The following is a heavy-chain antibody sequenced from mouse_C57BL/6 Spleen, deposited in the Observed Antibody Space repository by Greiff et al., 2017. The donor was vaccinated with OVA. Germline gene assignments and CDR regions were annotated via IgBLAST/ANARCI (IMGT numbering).Heavy chain of an antibody. D-gene: IGHD2-5*01. CDR1: GFTFSSYS. CDR2: ISSGGSYT. Sequence: EVKRVESGGDLVKPGGSLKLSCAASGFTFSSYSMSWVRQTPDKRLEWVATISSGGSYTYYPDSVKGRFTISRDNAKNTLYLQMSSLKSEDTAMYYCARHDYSNYYFDYWGQGTTLTVSS. J-gene: IGHJ2*01. CDR3: ARHDYSNYYFDY. V-gene: IGHV5-6*01.